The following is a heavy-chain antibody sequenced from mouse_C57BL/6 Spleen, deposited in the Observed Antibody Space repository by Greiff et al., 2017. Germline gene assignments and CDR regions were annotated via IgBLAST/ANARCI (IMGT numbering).Heavy chain of an antibody. CDR1: GYAFSSSW. CDR2: IYPGDGDT. V-gene: IGHV1-82*01. Sequence: QVQLKESGPELVKPGASVKISCKASGYAFSSSWMNWVKQRPGKGLEWIGRIYPGDGDTNYNGKFKGKATLTADKSSSTAYMQLSSLTSEDSAVYFCARDDLWFAYWGQGTLVTVSA. CDR3: ARDDLWFAY. J-gene: IGHJ3*01.